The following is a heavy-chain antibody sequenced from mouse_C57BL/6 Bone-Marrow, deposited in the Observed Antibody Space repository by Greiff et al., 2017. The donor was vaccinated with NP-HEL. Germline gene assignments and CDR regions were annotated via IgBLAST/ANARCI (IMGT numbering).Heavy chain of an antibody. CDR2: IDPNSGGT. CDR1: GYTFTSYL. CDR3: ARYYYGSSSFDY. Sequence: VKQSCKASGYTFTSYLMHWVKQRPGRGLEWIGRIDPNSGGTKYNEKFKSKATLTVDKPSSTAYMQLNSLTFEDSAVYYCARYYYGSSSFDYWGQGTTLTVSS. J-gene: IGHJ2*01. D-gene: IGHD1-1*01. V-gene: IGHV1-72*01.